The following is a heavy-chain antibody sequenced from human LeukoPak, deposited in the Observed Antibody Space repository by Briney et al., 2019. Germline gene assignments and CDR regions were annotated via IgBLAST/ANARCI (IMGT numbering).Heavy chain of an antibody. Sequence: GGSLRLSCAASGFTFKTYAMNWVRQVPGKGPEWVSSMSGRGSSTDYADSVKGRFTISRDNSKNTLYLQMHSLSAEDTDLYYCAKDAQGLVRGGIYFDFWGQGSLVTVSS. CDR2: MSGRGSST. CDR1: GFTFKTYA. V-gene: IGHV3-23*01. D-gene: IGHD6-19*01. J-gene: IGHJ4*02. CDR3: AKDAQGLVRGGIYFDF.